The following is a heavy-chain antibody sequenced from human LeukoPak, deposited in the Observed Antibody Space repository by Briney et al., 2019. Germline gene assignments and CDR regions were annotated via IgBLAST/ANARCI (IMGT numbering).Heavy chain of an antibody. CDR2: ISYDGSNK. J-gene: IGHJ2*01. D-gene: IGHD3-9*01. CDR1: GFTFSSYT. CDR3: ARQYSDILTGYHRGELYWYFDL. V-gene: IGHV3-30*04. Sequence: PGGSLRLSCAASGFTFSSYTMHWVRQAPGKGLEWVAVISYDGSNKYYADSVKGRFTISRDNSKNTLYLQMNSLRAEDTAVYYCARQYSDILTGYHRGELYWYFDLWGRGTLVTVSS.